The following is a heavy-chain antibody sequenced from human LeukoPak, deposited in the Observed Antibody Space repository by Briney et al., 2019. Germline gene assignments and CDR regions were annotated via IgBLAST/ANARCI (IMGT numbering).Heavy chain of an antibody. D-gene: IGHD2-2*01. CDR2: ISGSGGST. CDR1: GFTFSSYA. CDR3: AKDHRYCSSTSCYVFDY. Sequence: GGSLRLSRAASGFTFSSYAMSWVRQAPGKGLKWVSAISGSGGSTYYADSVKGRFTISRDNSKNTLYLQMNSLRAEDTAVYYCAKDHRYCSSTSCYVFDYWGQGTLVTVSS. V-gene: IGHV3-23*01. J-gene: IGHJ4*02.